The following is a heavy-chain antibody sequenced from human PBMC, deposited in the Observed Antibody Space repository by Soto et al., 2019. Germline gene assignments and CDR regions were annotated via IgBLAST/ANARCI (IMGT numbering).Heavy chain of an antibody. D-gene: IGHD6-13*01. J-gene: IGHJ4*02. CDR1: GGSFSGYY. V-gene: IGHV4-34*01. Sequence: QVQLQQWGAGLLKPSETLSLTCAVYGGSFSGYYWSWIRQPPGKGLEWIGEINHSGSTNYNPSLKSRVTISVDTSKNQFSLKLSSVTAADTAVYYCARAYSSSWYIDYWGQGTLVTVS. CDR3: ARAYSSSWYIDY. CDR2: INHSGST.